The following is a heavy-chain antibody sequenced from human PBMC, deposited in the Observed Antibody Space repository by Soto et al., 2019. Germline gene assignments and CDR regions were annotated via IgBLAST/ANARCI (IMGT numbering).Heavy chain of an antibody. J-gene: IGHJ6*02. CDR2: IYYSGST. Sequence: SETLSLTCTVSGGSISSYYWSWIRQPPGKGLEWIGYIYYSGSTNYNPSLKSRVTISVDTAKNQFSLKLSSVTAADTAVYYCARDRESNSGFWSGSYYYGMDVWGQGTTVTVSS. CDR3: ARDRESNSGFWSGSYYYGMDV. CDR1: GGSISSYY. D-gene: IGHD3-3*01. V-gene: IGHV4-59*01.